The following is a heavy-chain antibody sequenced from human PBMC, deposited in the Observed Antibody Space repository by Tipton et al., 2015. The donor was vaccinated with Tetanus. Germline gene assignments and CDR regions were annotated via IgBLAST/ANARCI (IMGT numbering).Heavy chain of an antibody. V-gene: IGHV3-48*02. Sequence: SLRLSCAASGFPFYSYALAWVRQAPGKGLEWISYISDSRSVIHYADSVKGRFTVSRDNAENSLYLQMTSLRDEDTAVYFCARVIRRSMIGYGVFDSWGQGALVAVSS. J-gene: IGHJ4*02. CDR1: GFPFYSYA. D-gene: IGHD4-17*01. CDR2: ISDSRSVI. CDR3: ARVIRRSMIGYGVFDS.